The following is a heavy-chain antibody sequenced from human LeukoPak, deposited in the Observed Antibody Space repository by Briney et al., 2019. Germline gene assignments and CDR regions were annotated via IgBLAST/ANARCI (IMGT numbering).Heavy chain of an antibody. CDR1: GDSVSSNSAA. CDR3: ARGQWFGELQWFDP. J-gene: IGHJ5*02. Sequence: SQTLSLTCAISGDSVSSNSAAWNWIRQSPSRGLEWLGRTYYRSKWYNDYAVSVKSQITINPDTSKNQFSLQLNSVTPEDTAVYYCARGQWFGELQWFDPWGQGTLVTVSS. V-gene: IGHV6-1*01. D-gene: IGHD3-10*01. CDR2: TYYRSKWYN.